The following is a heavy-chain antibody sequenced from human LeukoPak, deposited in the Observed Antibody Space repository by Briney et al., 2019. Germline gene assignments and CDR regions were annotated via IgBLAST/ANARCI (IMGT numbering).Heavy chain of an antibody. CDR3: ARDPGYDFWSGYPT. Sequence: PSETLSLTCTVSGGSISSGDYYWSWIRQPPGKGLEWIGYIYYSGSTYYNPSLKSRVTISVDTYKNQFSLKLSSVTAADTAVYYCARDPGYDFWSGYPTWGQGTLVTVSS. D-gene: IGHD3-3*01. J-gene: IGHJ5*02. CDR1: GGSISSGDYY. CDR2: IYYSGST. V-gene: IGHV4-30-4*08.